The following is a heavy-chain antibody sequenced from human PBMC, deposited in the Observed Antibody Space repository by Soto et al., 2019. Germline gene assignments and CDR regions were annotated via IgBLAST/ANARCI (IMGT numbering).Heavy chain of an antibody. CDR1: GYTFTSYG. CDR2: ISAYNGNT. Sequence: ASVKVSCKASGYTFTSYGISWVRQAPGQGLEWMGWISAYNGNTNYAQKLQGRVTMTTDTSTSTAYMELRSLRSDDTAVYYCARRLWSGYPIYCYYGMDVWGQGTTVTVSS. D-gene: IGHD3-3*01. V-gene: IGHV1-18*04. J-gene: IGHJ6*02. CDR3: ARRLWSGYPIYCYYGMDV.